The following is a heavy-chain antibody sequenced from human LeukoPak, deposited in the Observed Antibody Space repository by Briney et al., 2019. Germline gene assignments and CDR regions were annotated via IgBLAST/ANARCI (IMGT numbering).Heavy chain of an antibody. D-gene: IGHD3-10*01. Sequence: GASVKVSCKASGGTFSSYAISWVRQAPGQGLEWMGGIIPIFGTANYAQKFQGRVTITADKSTSTAYMELSSLRSEDTAVYYCATDQTYYYGSGSENWFDPWGQGTLVTVSS. CDR2: IIPIFGTA. CDR1: GGTFSSYA. V-gene: IGHV1-69*06. J-gene: IGHJ5*02. CDR3: ATDQTYYYGSGSENWFDP.